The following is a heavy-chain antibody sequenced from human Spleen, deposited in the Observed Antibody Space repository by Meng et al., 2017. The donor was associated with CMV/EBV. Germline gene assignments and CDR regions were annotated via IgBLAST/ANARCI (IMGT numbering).Heavy chain of an antibody. CDR2: INSDGRTT. D-gene: IGHD1-26*01. J-gene: IGHJ4*02. Sequence: GGSLRLSCTASGFTFNNYWMHWVRQAPGKGLVWVARINSDGRTTDYADSVKGRLTISRDNAKNTLNLQMNSLRGEDTAVYYCARVALYTGSHNDYWGQGTLVTVSS. CDR3: ARVALYTGSHNDY. V-gene: IGHV3-74*01. CDR1: GFTFNNYW.